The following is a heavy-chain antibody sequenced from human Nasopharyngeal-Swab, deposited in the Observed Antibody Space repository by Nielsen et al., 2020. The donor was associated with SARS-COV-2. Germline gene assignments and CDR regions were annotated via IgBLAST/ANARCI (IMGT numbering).Heavy chain of an antibody. Sequence: WIRQPPGKGLEWVGFIRSKEYGGTTEYAASVKGRFTISRDDSKSIAYLQMNSLKSEDTAVYYCTRKSASSSGSYGEWGQGTLVTVSS. V-gene: IGHV3-49*02. D-gene: IGHD1-26*01. CDR3: TRKSASSSGSYGE. CDR2: IRSKEYGGTT. J-gene: IGHJ4*02.